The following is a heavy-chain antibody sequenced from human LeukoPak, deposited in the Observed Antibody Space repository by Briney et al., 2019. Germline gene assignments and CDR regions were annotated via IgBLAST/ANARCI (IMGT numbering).Heavy chain of an antibody. D-gene: IGHD1-26*01. V-gene: IGHV3-30*04. Sequence: PGGSLRLSCAASGFTFSSYAMHWVRQAPGKRLEWVAVISYDGSNKYYADSVKGRFTISRDNSKNTLYLQMNSLRAEDTAVYYCARDWGCSGSSGGCDYWGQGTLVTVSS. J-gene: IGHJ4*02. CDR3: ARDWGCSGSSGGCDY. CDR2: ISYDGSNK. CDR1: GFTFSSYA.